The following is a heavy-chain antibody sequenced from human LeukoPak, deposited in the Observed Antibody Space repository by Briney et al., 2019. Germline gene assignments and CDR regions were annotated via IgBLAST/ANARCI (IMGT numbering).Heavy chain of an antibody. CDR2: IKQDGSEK. CDR1: GFFFSTYA. Sequence: GGSLSPSCAASGFFFSTYAMSWVRQPPGEGLEWVANIKQDGSEKYYVDSVKGRFTISRDNAKNSLYLRMNSLRAEDTAVYYCARQRRYCSGDNCYQRTFDYWGQGTLVTVSS. D-gene: IGHD2-15*01. J-gene: IGHJ4*02. CDR3: ARQRRYCSGDNCYQRTFDY. V-gene: IGHV3-7*01.